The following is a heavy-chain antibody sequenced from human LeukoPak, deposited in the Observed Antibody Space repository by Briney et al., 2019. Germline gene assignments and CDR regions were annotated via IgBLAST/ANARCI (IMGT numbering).Heavy chain of an antibody. CDR1: GGSISSYY. D-gene: IGHD4-23*01. J-gene: IGHJ4*02. Sequence: SETLSLTCTVSGGSISSYYWSWIRQPPGKGLEWIGYIYYSGSTNYNPSLKSRVTISVDTSENQFSLKLSSVTAADTAVYYCASFSDYGGNFFDYWGQGTLVTVSS. CDR2: IYYSGST. CDR3: ASFSDYGGNFFDY. V-gene: IGHV4-59*08.